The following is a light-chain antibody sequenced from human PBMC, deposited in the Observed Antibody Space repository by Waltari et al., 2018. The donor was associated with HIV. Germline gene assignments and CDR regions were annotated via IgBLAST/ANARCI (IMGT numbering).Light chain of an antibody. CDR1: TSNIGNSY. CDR2: DNS. CDR3: GTWDSSLSAVV. J-gene: IGLJ1*01. V-gene: IGLV1-51*01. Sequence: QSVLTQPPSVSAATGQKVTISCSGSTSNIGNSYVSLYQRLPGTAPKLIIYDNSERPSGIPDRFSGSKSGTSATLGITGLQTGDGADYYCGTWDSSLSAVVFGTGTKVTVL.